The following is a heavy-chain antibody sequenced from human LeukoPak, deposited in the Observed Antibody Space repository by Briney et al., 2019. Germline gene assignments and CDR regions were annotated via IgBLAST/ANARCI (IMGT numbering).Heavy chain of an antibody. CDR3: ARDRNDFWSGYSLGEFDY. V-gene: IGHV1-3*01. CDR2: INAGNGNT. Sequence: ASVKVSCKASGYTFTSYAMHWVRQAPGQRLEWMGWINAGNGNTKYSQKFQGRVTITRDTSASTAYMELSSLRAEDTAVYFCARDRNDFWSGYSLGEFDYWGQGTLVTVSS. D-gene: IGHD3-3*01. J-gene: IGHJ4*02. CDR1: GYTFTSYA.